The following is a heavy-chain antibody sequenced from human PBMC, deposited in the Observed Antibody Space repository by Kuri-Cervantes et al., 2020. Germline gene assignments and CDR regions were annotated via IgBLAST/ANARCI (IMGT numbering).Heavy chain of an antibody. CDR2: IHPNSGGT. CDR1: GYTFTGYY. D-gene: IGHD3-10*01. CDR3: ARVGVRGVILIFAFDI. Sequence: ASVKVSCKASGYTFTGYYIHWVRQAPGQGLEWMGWIHPNSGGTNYAQNFKGRVTMTTDTSISTAYMELSSLRSEDTAVYYCARVGVRGVILIFAFDIWGQGTMVTVSS. V-gene: IGHV1-2*02. J-gene: IGHJ3*02.